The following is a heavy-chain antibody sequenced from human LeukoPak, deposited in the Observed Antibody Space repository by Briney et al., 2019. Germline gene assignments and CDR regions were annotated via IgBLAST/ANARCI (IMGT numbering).Heavy chain of an antibody. Sequence: PGGSLRLSCVASGLPIGDFAMRWVRQAPGQGLEWVSLISGDGVSTFFADSVKGRFSISRDNSKNSLFLEMSSLRTEDTAMYYCARESGKFDYWGQGTLVAVSS. J-gene: IGHJ4*02. CDR2: ISGDGVST. CDR3: ARESGKFDY. CDR1: GLPIGDFA. V-gene: IGHV3-43*02.